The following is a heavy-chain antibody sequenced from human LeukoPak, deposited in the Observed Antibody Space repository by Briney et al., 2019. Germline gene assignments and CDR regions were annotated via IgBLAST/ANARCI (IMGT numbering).Heavy chain of an antibody. Sequence: SETLSLTCTVSGGSISSSFYYWGWIRQPPGKGLEWIGSIYYSGSTYYNPSLKSRVTISVDTSKNQFSLKLSSVTAADTAIYYCARGYIAAAGIWPDSWGQGTLATVSS. V-gene: IGHV4-39*07. CDR1: GGSISSSFYY. D-gene: IGHD6-13*01. CDR2: IYYSGST. J-gene: IGHJ4*02. CDR3: ARGYIAAAGIWPDS.